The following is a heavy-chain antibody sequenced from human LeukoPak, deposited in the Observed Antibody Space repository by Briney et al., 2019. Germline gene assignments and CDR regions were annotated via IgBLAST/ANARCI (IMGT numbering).Heavy chain of an antibody. V-gene: IGHV1-46*01. CDR3: ARDMSGRTAYFQH. Sequence: ASVKVSCKASGYTFTSYYMHWVRQAPGQGLEWMGIINPSGGSTSYAQKFQGRVTMTRDTSISTAYMELSRLRSDDTAVYYCARDMSGRTAYFQHWGQGTLVTVSS. J-gene: IGHJ1*01. CDR1: GYTFTSYY. D-gene: IGHD1-26*01. CDR2: INPSGGST.